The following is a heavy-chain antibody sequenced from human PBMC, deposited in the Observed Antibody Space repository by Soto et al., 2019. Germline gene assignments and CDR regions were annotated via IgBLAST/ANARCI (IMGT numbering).Heavy chain of an antibody. J-gene: IGHJ6*02. Sequence: DVQLVESGGGLVQPGRSLRLSCAASGFTFDDYVVHWVRQVPGKGLEWVSGIEWNSGAIGYADSVKGRFIISRDSAKNSLILQMNSLRAEDTALYYCAKDIGDCRSTRCDYGMDVWGQGTTVTVSS. D-gene: IGHD2-2*03. CDR2: IEWNSGAI. CDR1: GFTFDDYV. CDR3: AKDIGDCRSTRCDYGMDV. V-gene: IGHV3-9*01.